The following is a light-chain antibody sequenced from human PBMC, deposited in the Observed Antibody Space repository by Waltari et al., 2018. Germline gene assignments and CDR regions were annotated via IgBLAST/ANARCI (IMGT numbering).Light chain of an antibody. Sequence: QSVLTQPPSVSAAPGQKVTISCSGSSSNIGNNYVSWYQHLPGTAPKLLIYETNDRPSGIPDRVSGSKSGTSATLGIAELQTGDEADYYCGTWDTSLSAWVFGGGTKLTVL. J-gene: IGLJ3*02. CDR1: SSNIGNNY. V-gene: IGLV1-51*02. CDR3: GTWDTSLSAWV. CDR2: ETN.